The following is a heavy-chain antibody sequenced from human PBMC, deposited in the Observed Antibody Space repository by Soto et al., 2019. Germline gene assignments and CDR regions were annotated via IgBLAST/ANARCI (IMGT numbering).Heavy chain of an antibody. CDR1: GYTFRSYG. CDR2: ISAYNGDT. D-gene: IGHD3-22*01. V-gene: IGHV1-18*04. J-gene: IGHJ4*02. Sequence: GASVKVSCKASGYTFRSYGISWVRQAPGQGLEWVGWISAYNGDTHYAPKFQDRITLTTETSTDTAYMELRSLRLDDTAVYYCARDWSRYYDNSGLIWLYWGQGRLVTVSS. CDR3: ARDWSRYYDNSGLIWLY.